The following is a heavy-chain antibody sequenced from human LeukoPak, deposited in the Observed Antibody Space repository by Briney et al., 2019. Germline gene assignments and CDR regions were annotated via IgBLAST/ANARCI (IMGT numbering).Heavy chain of an antibody. V-gene: IGHV3-23*01. Sequence: GGSLRLSCAASGFTFSSYGMSWVRQAPGKGLGWVSGISGSGGSTYYADAVKGRFTISRDNSKNTLYLQMNSLRAEDTAVYYCAKDSDELIAAAYNWFDSWGQGTLVTVSS. D-gene: IGHD6-13*01. CDR1: GFTFSSYG. CDR2: ISGSGGST. J-gene: IGHJ5*01. CDR3: AKDSDELIAAAYNWFDS.